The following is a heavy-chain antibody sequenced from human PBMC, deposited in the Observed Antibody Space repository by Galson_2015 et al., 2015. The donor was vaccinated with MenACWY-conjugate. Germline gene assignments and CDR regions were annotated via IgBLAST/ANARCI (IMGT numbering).Heavy chain of an antibody. J-gene: IGHJ6*03. V-gene: IGHV1-69*13. CDR2: IIPIFGTA. Sequence: SVKVCCKASVGTFSSYAISWVRQAPGQGLEWMGGIIPIFGTANYAQKFQGRVTITADEYTSTAYMKLSSPRSEDTAVYYCARGGCSSSSCYPGRYYMDVWGKGTTVTVSS. D-gene: IGHD2-2*01. CDR3: ARGGCSSSSCYPGRYYMDV. CDR1: VGTFSSYA.